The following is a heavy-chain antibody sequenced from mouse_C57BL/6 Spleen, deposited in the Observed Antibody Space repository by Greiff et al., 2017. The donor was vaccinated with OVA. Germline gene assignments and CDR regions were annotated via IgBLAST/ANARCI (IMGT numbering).Heavy chain of an antibody. V-gene: IGHV1-69*01. CDR1: GYTFTSYW. CDR2: IDPSDSYT. Sequence: VQLQQPGAELVMPGASVKLSCKASGYTFTSYWLHWVKQRPGQGLEWIGEIDPSDSYTTYNQQFKGKSTLTVDKSSNTAYMQLSSLTSEDSAVYYCARALITTVVGAMDYWGQGTSVTVSS. J-gene: IGHJ4*01. CDR3: ARALITTVVGAMDY. D-gene: IGHD1-1*01.